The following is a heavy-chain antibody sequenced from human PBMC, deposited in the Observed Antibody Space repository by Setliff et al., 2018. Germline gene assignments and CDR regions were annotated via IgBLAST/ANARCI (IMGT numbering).Heavy chain of an antibody. J-gene: IGHJ6*03. CDR2: INHSGFT. Sequence: SETLSLTCTVSGGSISSSYWSWIRQPPGKGLEWIGEINHSGFTNYNPSLKSRVTISVDTSKNQFSLKLSSVTAADTAVYYCARARPGYYYGSGRDYMDVWGKGTTVTVSS. CDR1: GGSISSSY. D-gene: IGHD3-10*01. CDR3: ARARPGYYYGSGRDYMDV. V-gene: IGHV4-34*01.